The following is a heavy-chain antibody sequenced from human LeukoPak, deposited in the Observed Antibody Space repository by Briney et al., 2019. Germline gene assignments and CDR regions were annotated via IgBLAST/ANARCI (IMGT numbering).Heavy chain of an antibody. CDR1: GGSISSYY. Sequence: SETLSLTCAVSGGSISSYYWSWIRQPAGKGLEWIGRIYTSGSTNYNPSLKSRVTMSVDTSKNQFSLKLSSVTAADTAVYYFARAIDSDYYDSSGHLEYYFDYWGQGTLVTVSS. CDR3: ARAIDSDYYDSSGHLEYYFDY. CDR2: IYTSGST. D-gene: IGHD3-22*01. V-gene: IGHV4-4*07. J-gene: IGHJ4*02.